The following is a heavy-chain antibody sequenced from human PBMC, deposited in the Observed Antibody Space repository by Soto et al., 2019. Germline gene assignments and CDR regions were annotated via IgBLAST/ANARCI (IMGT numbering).Heavy chain of an antibody. CDR2: ISAYNGNT. J-gene: IGHJ4*02. D-gene: IGHD4-17*01. CDR3: ARSGYGDYSFDY. CDR1: GYTFTSYG. Sequence: HVQLVQSGAEVKKPGDSVKGSCKASGYTFTSYGISWVRQAPGQGLERMGWISAYNGNTKYAQKLQGRVTMTANTSTSTAYMELRSLRSDDTAVYYCARSGYGDYSFDYWGQGPLVTVSS. V-gene: IGHV1-18*01.